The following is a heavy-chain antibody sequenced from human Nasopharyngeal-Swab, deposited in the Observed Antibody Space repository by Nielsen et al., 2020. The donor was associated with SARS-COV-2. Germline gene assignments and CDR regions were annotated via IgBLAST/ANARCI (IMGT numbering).Heavy chain of an antibody. D-gene: IGHD3-16*01. Sequence: WIGQPPGKGLEWIGSIYYSGSTYYNPSLKSRVTISVDTSKNQFSLKLSSVTAADTAVYYCARNNPGSLVNYYYYMDVWGKGTTVTVSS. V-gene: IGHV4-39*01. CDR3: ARNNPGSLVNYYYYMDV. J-gene: IGHJ6*03. CDR2: IYYSGST.